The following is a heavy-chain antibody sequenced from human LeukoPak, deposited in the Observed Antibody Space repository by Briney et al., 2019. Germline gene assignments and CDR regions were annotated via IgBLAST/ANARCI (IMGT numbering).Heavy chain of an antibody. J-gene: IGHJ4*02. D-gene: IGHD4-17*01. CDR1: GHSFTGYY. V-gene: IGHV1-46*01. Sequence: ASVKVSCKASGHSFTGYYIHWVRQAPGQGLEWMGIINPSGGSTSYAQKFQGRVTMTRDMSTSTVYMELSSLRSADTAVYYCARGDRATVTLYWGQGTLVTVST. CDR3: ARGDRATVTLY. CDR2: INPSGGST.